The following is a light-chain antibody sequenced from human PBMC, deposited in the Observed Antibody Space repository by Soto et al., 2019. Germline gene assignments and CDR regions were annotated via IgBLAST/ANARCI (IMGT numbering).Light chain of an antibody. CDR2: DVS. J-gene: IGLJ1*01. V-gene: IGLV2-14*03. CDR1: SSDVGGYDY. Sequence: QSALTQPASVSGSPGQSITISCTGSSSDVGGYDYVSWYQQHPGKAPKLMIYDVSNRPSGVSNRFSGSKSGNTASLTISGLQGEDEADYYCSSYTSGSTLYVFGTGTQLTVL. CDR3: SSYTSGSTLYV.